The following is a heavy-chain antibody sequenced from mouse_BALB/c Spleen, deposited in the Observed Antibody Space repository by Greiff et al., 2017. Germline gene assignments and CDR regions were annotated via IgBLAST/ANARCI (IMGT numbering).Heavy chain of an antibody. V-gene: IGHV1-15*01. CDR1: GYTFTDYE. D-gene: IGHD2-12*01. CDR3: TRARRITLGAMDY. Sequence: QVQLQQSGAELVRPGASVTLSCKASGYTFTDYEMHWVKQTPVHGLEWIGAIDPETGGTAYNQKFKGKATLTADKSSSTAYMELRSLTSEDSAVYYCTRARRITLGAMDYWGQGTSVTVSS. CDR2: IDPETGGT. J-gene: IGHJ4*01.